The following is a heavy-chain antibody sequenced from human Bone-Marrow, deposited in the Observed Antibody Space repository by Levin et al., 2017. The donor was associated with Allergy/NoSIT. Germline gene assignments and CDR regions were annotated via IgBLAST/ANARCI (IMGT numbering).Heavy chain of an antibody. D-gene: IGHD3-22*01. CDR3: AKDRVKWLLLDDAFDI. V-gene: IGHV3-23*01. Sequence: GGSLRLSCAASGFTFSSYAMSWVRQAPGKGLEWVSAISGSGGSTYYADSVKGRFTISRDNSKNTLYLQMNSLRAEDTAVYYCAKDRVKWLLLDDAFDIWGQGTMVTVSS. CDR1: GFTFSSYA. J-gene: IGHJ3*02. CDR2: ISGSGGST.